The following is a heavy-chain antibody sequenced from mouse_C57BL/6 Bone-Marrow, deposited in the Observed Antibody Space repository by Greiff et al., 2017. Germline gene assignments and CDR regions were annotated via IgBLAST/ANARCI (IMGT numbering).Heavy chain of an antibody. D-gene: IGHD1-1*01. CDR2: IHPSDSDT. CDR1: GYTFTSDC. CDR3: AIRVLFDY. Sequence: VQLQQPGAELVKPGASVKVSCKASGYTFTSDCMHWVKQRPGQGLEWIGRIHPSDSDTNYNQKFKGKATLTVDKSSNTAYLQLSSLTSEDSAVYYCAIRVLFDYWGQGTLLTVSA. J-gene: IGHJ3*01. V-gene: IGHV1-74*01.